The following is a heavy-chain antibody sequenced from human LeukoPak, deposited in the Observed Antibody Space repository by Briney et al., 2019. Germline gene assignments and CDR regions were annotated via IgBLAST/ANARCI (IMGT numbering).Heavy chain of an antibody. J-gene: IGHJ4*01. V-gene: IGHV4-59*01. CDR1: AGSIRNNY. CDR2: ISYSGST. D-gene: IGHD5-18*01. CDR3: ASSLDKASIDY. Sequence: PSETLSLTCTVSAGSIRNNYWSWIRQPPGKGLEWIGYISYSGSTNYNPSLKSRVTISVDTSKNQFSLKLSSVTAADTAVYYWASSLDKASIDYWGQGTLVTVSS.